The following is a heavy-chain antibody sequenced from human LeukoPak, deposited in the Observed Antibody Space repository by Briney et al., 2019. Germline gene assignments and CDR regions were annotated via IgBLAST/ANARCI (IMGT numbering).Heavy chain of an antibody. CDR2: IYHSGST. J-gene: IGHJ4*02. Sequence: SETLSLTCAVSGGSISSGGYSWSWIRQPPGKGLEWLGYIYHSGSTYYNPSLKSRVTISVDRSKNQFSLKLSSVTAADTAVYYCARSLRWKTSQPYYFDYWGQGTLVTVSS. D-gene: IGHD4-23*01. CDR3: ARSLRWKTSQPYYFDY. V-gene: IGHV4-30-2*01. CDR1: GGSISSGGYS.